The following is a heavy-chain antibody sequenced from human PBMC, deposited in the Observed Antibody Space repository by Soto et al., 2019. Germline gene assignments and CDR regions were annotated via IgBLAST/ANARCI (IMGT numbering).Heavy chain of an antibody. J-gene: IGHJ4*02. CDR3: ARVGPDSTVTPYYFDD. CDR2: INAGNGNT. CDR1: GYTFTSYA. Sequence: ASVKVSCKASGYTFTSYAMHWVRQAPGQRLEWMGWINAGNGNTKYSQKFQGRVTITRDTSASTAYMELSSLRSEDTAVYYCARVGPDSTVTPYYFDDWAQGTLVTVSS. D-gene: IGHD4-4*01. V-gene: IGHV1-3*01.